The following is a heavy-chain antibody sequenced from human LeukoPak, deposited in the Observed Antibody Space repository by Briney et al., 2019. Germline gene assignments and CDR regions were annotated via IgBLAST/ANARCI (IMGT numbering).Heavy chain of an antibody. J-gene: IGHJ4*02. V-gene: IGHV1-46*01. CDR3: ARDGYSGYDLRY. CDR2: INPSGGST. CDR1: GYTFTSYY. D-gene: IGHD5-12*01. Sequence: GASVKVSCKASGYTFTSYYMHWVRQAPGQGLEWMGIINPSGGSTSYAQKFQGRVTMTRDASTSTVYMELSSLRSEDTAVYYCARDGYSGYDLRYWGQGTLVTVSS.